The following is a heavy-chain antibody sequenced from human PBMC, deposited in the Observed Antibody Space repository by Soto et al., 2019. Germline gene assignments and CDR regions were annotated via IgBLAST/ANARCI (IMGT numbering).Heavy chain of an antibody. J-gene: IGHJ4*01. D-gene: IGHD3-10*01. CDR2: IKNKNDGGTT. CDR1: GFSFKNAW. Sequence: EVELVESGGGLVKPGGSLTLSCAASGFSFKNAWMNWVRQAPGKGLEWVGRIKNKNDGGTTDYAAFVKGRFTISRDASENTLYLHMNGLKTEDTGVYFCTGLWFGETYNYWGQGSLVTVSS. V-gene: IGHV3-15*07. CDR3: TGLWFGETYNY.